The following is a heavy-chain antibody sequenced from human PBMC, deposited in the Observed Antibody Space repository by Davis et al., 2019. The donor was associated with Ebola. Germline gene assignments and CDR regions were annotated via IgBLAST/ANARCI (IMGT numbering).Heavy chain of an antibody. J-gene: IGHJ5*02. V-gene: IGHV3-23*01. CDR3: ARVHRSWAFGEGKWFDP. CDR2: ISGGSDNK. CDR1: GFTFTDYA. Sequence: PGGSLRLSCAASGFTFTDYAMSWVRQAPGKGLEWVSRISGGSDNKDYADSVKGRFTISRDNSRNTLYLQMNSLRAEDTAVYFCARVHRSWAFGEGKWFDPWGQGTRVTVSS. D-gene: IGHD3-10*01.